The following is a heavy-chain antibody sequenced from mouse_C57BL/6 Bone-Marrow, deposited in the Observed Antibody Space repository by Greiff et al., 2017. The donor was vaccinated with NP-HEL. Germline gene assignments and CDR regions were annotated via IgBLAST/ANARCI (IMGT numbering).Heavy chain of an antibody. CDR1: GYTFTSYW. CDR3: ARERATMITRAWFAY. CDR2: IYPGSGST. J-gene: IGHJ3*01. Sequence: QVQLQQPGAELVKPGASVKMSCKASGYTFTSYWITWVKQRPGQGLEWIGDIYPGSGSTNYNEKFKGKATLTVDTSSSTAYMQLSSLTSEDSAVYYCARERATMITRAWFAYWGQGTLVTVSA. V-gene: IGHV1-55*01. D-gene: IGHD2-4*01.